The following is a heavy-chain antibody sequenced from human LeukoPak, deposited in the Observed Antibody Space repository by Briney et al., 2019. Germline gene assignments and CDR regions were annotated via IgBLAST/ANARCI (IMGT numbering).Heavy chain of an antibody. V-gene: IGHV1-69*05. CDR3: ARVDRYHYYLDV. Sequence: SVKVSCKASGGTFISYSITWVRQAPGQGLEWMGGIMPLFNTANYAQQFQGRVTITTDESTSTAYMELSSLRFEDTAMYYCARVDRYHYYLDVWGKGTTVTVSS. CDR2: IMPLFNTA. CDR1: GGTFISYS. J-gene: IGHJ6*03.